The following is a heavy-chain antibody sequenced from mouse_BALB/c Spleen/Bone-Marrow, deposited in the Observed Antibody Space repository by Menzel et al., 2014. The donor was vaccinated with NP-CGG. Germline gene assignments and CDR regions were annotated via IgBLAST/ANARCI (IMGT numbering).Heavy chain of an antibody. D-gene: IGHD3-1*01. CDR3: ARGAARATWFAY. J-gene: IGHJ3*01. CDR1: GFTFSSFG. V-gene: IGHV5-17*02. Sequence: EVKLVESGGGLVQPGGSRKLSCAASGFTFSSFGMHWVRQAPEKGLEWVAYISSGSSTIYYADTVKGRFTISRDNPKNTLFLQMTSLRPEDTAMYYCARGAARATWFAYWGQGTLVTVSA. CDR2: ISSGSSTI.